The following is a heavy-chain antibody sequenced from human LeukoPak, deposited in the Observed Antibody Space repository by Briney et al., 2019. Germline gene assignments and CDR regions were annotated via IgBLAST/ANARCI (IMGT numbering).Heavy chain of an antibody. J-gene: IGHJ6*02. CDR1: GFTFSNYA. CDR2: ILFDGSNK. V-gene: IGHV3-30-3*01. CDR3: ARDLLGMDV. Sequence: GGSLRLSCAASGFTFSNYAMHWVRQAPGKGLEWVAVILFDGSNKYTDSVKGRFTISRDNSKNTLYLQMNSLRAEDTAVYYCARDLLGMDVWGQGTTVTVS.